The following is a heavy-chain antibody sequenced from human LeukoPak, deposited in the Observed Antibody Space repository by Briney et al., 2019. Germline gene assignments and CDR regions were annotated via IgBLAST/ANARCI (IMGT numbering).Heavy chain of an antibody. CDR2: IYTSGST. CDR1: GGSISSYY. J-gene: IGHJ2*01. Sequence: SETLSLTCTVSGGSISSYYWSWIRQPAGKGLEWIGRIYTSGSTNYNPSLKSRVTMSVDTSKNQFSLKLSSVTAADTAVYYCALGYCTNGVCLGYFDLWGRGTLVTVSS. D-gene: IGHD2-8*01. V-gene: IGHV4-4*07. CDR3: ALGYCTNGVCLGYFDL.